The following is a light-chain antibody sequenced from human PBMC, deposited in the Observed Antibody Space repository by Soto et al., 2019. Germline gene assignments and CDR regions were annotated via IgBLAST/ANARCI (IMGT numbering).Light chain of an antibody. CDR1: SSDVGGYNY. V-gene: IGLV2-14*01. CDR2: DVS. Sequence: QSALTQPASVSGSPGQSITISCTGTSSDVGGYNYVSWYQQHPGKAPKLMIYDVSNRPSGVSNRFSGSKSGNTASLTISGLQAEDEADYYCSSYTSSSTFWVFGGATQLTVL. J-gene: IGLJ3*02. CDR3: SSYTSSSTFWV.